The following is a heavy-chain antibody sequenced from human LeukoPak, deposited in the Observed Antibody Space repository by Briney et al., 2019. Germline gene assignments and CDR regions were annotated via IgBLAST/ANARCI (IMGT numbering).Heavy chain of an antibody. D-gene: IGHD2-2*03. CDR3: ARNGYCSSTSCQYYMDV. V-gene: IGHV5-51*01. Sequence: GESLKISCRGSGYTFTNYWIGWVRQMPGKGLEWMGIIYPGDSDTRYSPSFQGQVTISADKSISTAYLQWSSLKASDTAMYYCARNGYCSSTSCQYYMDVWGKGTTVTVSS. CDR1: GYTFTNYW. CDR2: IYPGDSDT. J-gene: IGHJ6*03.